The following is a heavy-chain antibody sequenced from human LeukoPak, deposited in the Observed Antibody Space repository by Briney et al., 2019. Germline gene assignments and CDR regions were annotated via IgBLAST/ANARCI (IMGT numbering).Heavy chain of an antibody. Sequence: SETLSLTCTVSGDSISSGDYYWTWIRQPPGKGLEWIGYIYFTGTTYYNPSLKSRVTISVDTSKNQFSLKLSSVTAADTAVYYCARRVTSGYNGHFDLWGRGTLVTVSS. D-gene: IGHD3-22*01. CDR2: IYFTGTT. J-gene: IGHJ2*01. CDR1: GDSISSGDYY. CDR3: ARRVTSGYNGHFDL. V-gene: IGHV4-30-4*01.